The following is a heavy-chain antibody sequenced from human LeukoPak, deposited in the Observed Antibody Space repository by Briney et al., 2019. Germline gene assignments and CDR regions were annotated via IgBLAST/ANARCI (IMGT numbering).Heavy chain of an antibody. Sequence: SQTLSLTCAISGDSVSSNSAAWSWIRQSPSRGLEWLGRTYYRSKWYNDYAVSVKSRITINPDTSKNQFSLQLNSVTPEDTAVYYCARGPPTTVFLNNWFDPWGQGTLVTVSS. V-gene: IGHV6-1*01. CDR2: TYYRSKWYN. CDR3: ARGPPTTVFLNNWFDP. J-gene: IGHJ5*02. D-gene: IGHD4-17*01. CDR1: GDSVSSNSAA.